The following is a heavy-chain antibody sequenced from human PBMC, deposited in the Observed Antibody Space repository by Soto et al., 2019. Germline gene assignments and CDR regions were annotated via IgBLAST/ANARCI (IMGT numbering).Heavy chain of an antibody. CDR2: ISNDGGVK. V-gene: IGHV3-30-3*01. CDR1: GFSFRTYA. Sequence: HPVGSLRLSCSASGFSFRTYAMHWVRQAPGKGLEWLTVISNDGGVKFYTDSVKGRFTISRDNFNNILFLQMNSLTAEDTAVYYCARGGLVGPPRYFHSWGRGSLVTVSS. J-gene: IGHJ4*02. CDR3: ARGGLVGPPRYFHS. D-gene: IGHD2-8*02.